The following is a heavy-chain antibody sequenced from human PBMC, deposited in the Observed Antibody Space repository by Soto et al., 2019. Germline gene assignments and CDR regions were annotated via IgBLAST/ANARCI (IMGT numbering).Heavy chain of an antibody. CDR3: ATQPSPNTNGWFDP. J-gene: IGHJ5*02. CDR1: GYTFTYRY. CDR2: ITPFNGNT. V-gene: IGHV1-45*02. D-gene: IGHD2-8*01. Sequence: QMQLVQSGAEVKKTGSSVKVSGMASGYTFTYRYLHWVRQAPGQELEWMGWITPFNGNTNYSQKFQDRVTITRYRSMSTAYMELSSLRSEDTAMYYCATQPSPNTNGWFDPWGQGTLVTVSS.